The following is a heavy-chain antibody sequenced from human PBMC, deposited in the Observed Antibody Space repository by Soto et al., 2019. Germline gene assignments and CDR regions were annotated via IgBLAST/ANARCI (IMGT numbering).Heavy chain of an antibody. J-gene: IGHJ6*03. D-gene: IGHD2-2*01. CDR2: INHSGST. CDR1: GGSFSGYY. Sequence: SDTLSLTCAVYGGSFSGYYWSWIRQPPGKGLKWIGEINHSGSTNYNPSLKSRVTISVDTSKNQFSLKLSSVTAADTAVYYCARGRYCSSTSCYGVFSRYHYYYMDVWGKGTAVTVSS. V-gene: IGHV4-34*01. CDR3: ARGRYCSSTSCYGVFSRYHYYYMDV.